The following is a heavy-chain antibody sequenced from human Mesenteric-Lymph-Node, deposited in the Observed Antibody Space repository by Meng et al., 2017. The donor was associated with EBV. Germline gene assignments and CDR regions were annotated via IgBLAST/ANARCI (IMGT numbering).Heavy chain of an antibody. V-gene: IGHV1-69*01. CDR3: ARLRAGDYGDYYFDY. Sequence: HLVQSGVEGKKPRSSVKVSCTASGGTFSSSAINWVRQAPGQGLEWMGGIIPVSGTANYAQKFQGRLTIIADESTNPAYMELNSLKSEDTAVYYCARLRAGDYGDYYFDYWGQGTLVTVSS. CDR1: GGTFSSSA. D-gene: IGHD4-17*01. CDR2: IIPVSGTA. J-gene: IGHJ4*02.